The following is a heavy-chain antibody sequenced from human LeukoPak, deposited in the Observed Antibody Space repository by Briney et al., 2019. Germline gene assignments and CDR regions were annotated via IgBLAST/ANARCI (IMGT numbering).Heavy chain of an antibody. J-gene: IGHJ4*02. CDR1: GFTFSNYW. CDR3: ARDMEMATISGFDY. Sequence: PGGSLRLSCAASGFTFSNYWMPWVRQAPGKGLVWVSRINSDGTTTTYADSLKGRFTISRDNAKNTLYLQMNSLRAEDTAVYYCARDMEMATISGFDYWGQGTLVTVSS. V-gene: IGHV3-74*01. D-gene: IGHD5-24*01. CDR2: INSDGTTT.